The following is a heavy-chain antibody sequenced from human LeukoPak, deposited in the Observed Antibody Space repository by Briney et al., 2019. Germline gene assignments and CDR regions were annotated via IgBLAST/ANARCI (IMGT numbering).Heavy chain of an antibody. Sequence: ASVKVSCKASGYTFTSYGITCVRQAPGQGLEWMGWISAFNGNTNYAQNFQGRATMTTDTSTKIAYMELRSLRSGDTVVYYCARDYQTSYYDRSGYLTYFDYWGQGTPVTVSS. CDR3: ARDYQTSYYDRSGYLTYFDY. D-gene: IGHD3-22*01. CDR1: GYTFTSYG. V-gene: IGHV1-18*01. J-gene: IGHJ4*02. CDR2: ISAFNGNT.